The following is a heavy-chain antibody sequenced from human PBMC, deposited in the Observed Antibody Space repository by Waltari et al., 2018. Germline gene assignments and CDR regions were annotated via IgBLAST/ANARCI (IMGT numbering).Heavy chain of an antibody. D-gene: IGHD3-16*01. Sequence: QVQLVQSGAEVKKPGASVKVSCKASGYTFTSYYMHWVRQAPGQGLEWMGIINPSGGSTSYAQKFQGRVTMTRDTSTSTVYMELSSLRSEDTAVYYCATESRGLNWFDPWGQGTLVTVSS. J-gene: IGHJ5*02. CDR3: ATESRGLNWFDP. CDR1: GYTFTSYY. CDR2: INPSGGST. V-gene: IGHV1-46*01.